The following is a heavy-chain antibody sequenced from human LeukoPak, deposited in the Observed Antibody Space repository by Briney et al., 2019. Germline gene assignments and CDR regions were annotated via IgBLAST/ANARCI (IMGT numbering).Heavy chain of an antibody. Sequence: ASVRVSCKASGYTFTSYGISWVRQAPGQGLEWMGWISAYNGNTNYAQKLQGRVTMTTDTSTSTAYMELRSLRSDDTAVYYCARAGYNPPLYYFDYWGQGTLVTVSS. D-gene: IGHD5-18*01. CDR1: GYTFTSYG. J-gene: IGHJ4*02. CDR3: ARAGYNPPLYYFDY. V-gene: IGHV1-18*01. CDR2: ISAYNGNT.